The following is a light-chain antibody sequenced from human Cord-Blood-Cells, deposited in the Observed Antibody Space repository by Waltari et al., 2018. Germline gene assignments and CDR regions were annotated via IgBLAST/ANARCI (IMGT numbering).Light chain of an antibody. Sequence: DIQMTQSPSSLSASVGDRVTITCRASQGIRNALGWYQQKPGKAPKRLIYAASSLQSGGPSRCSGSGSGTEFTLTISSLQPEDFATYYCRQQNSYPWTFGQGTKVEIK. CDR3: RQQNSYPWT. CDR2: AAS. CDR1: QGIRNA. J-gene: IGKJ1*01. V-gene: IGKV1-17*01.